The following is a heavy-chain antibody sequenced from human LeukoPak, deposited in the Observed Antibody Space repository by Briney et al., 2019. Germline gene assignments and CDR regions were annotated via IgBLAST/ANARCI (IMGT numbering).Heavy chain of an antibody. V-gene: IGHV3-7*01. Sequence: GGSLRLSCAASGFTFSTYWMSWVRQAPGKGLGWVANIKQDGSEKYYVDSVKGRFTISRDNAKNSLYLQMNSLRAEDTAMYYCARDKSRLRARNFDYWGQGTLVTVSS. CDR3: ARDKSRLRARNFDY. CDR1: GFTFSTYW. J-gene: IGHJ4*02. CDR2: IKQDGSEK. D-gene: IGHD3-10*01.